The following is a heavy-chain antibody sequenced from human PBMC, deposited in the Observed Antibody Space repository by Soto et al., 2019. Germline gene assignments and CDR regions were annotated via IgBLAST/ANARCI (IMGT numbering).Heavy chain of an antibody. CDR1: GFTSDDYA. Sequence: GWSLRLSCTFSGFTSDDYALTWVRQAPGKGLEWVAFATSQAFGGTTDYAASVKGRFTISRDDSTTVAYLQMNSLQTEDTAIYYCTRDGDFYAMDVCGQGTTVIVS. CDR2: ATSQAFGGTT. J-gene: IGHJ6*02. V-gene: IGHV3-49*04. D-gene: IGHD3-3*01. CDR3: TRDGDFYAMDV.